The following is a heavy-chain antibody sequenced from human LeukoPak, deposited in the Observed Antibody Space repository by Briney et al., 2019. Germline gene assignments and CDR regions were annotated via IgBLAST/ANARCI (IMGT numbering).Heavy chain of an antibody. CDR2: INSDGSST. Sequence: PGGSLRLSCAASGFTVSSNYMSWLRPAPGKGLVWVSRINSDGSSTSYADSVKGRFTISRDNAKNTLYLQMNSLRAEDTAVYYCARDVAAAGIFDYWGQGTLVTVSS. J-gene: IGHJ4*02. CDR1: GFTVSSNY. D-gene: IGHD6-13*01. V-gene: IGHV3-74*01. CDR3: ARDVAAAGIFDY.